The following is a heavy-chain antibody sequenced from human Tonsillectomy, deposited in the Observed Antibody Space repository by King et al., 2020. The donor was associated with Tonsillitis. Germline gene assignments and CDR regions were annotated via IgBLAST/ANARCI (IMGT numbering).Heavy chain of an antibody. J-gene: IGHJ4*02. V-gene: IGHV1-69*01. Sequence: QLVQSGAEVKKPGSSVKVSCKASGGTFSSHAIGWARQAPGQGLEWMGGIVPILGPPNYAQKFQGRVTITADESTSTASMELSSLIFEDTAVYYCARGGPSLVTYYFDYWGQGTLVTVSS. CDR2: IVPILGPP. CDR3: ARGGPSLVTYYFDY. CDR1: GGTFSSHA. D-gene: IGHD2-21*02.